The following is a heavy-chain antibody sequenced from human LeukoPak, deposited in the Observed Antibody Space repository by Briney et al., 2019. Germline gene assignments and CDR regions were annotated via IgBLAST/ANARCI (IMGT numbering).Heavy chain of an antibody. Sequence: SGPTLVKPTQTLTLTCTFSGFSLSTSGVGVGWIRQPPGKALEWLALIYWDDDKRYSPSLKSRLTITKDTSKNQVVLTMTNMDPVDTATYYCARMYCSGGSCYSLEDWLFDYWGQGTLVTVSS. CDR1: GFSLSTSGVG. J-gene: IGHJ4*02. D-gene: IGHD2-15*01. CDR3: ARMYCSGGSCYSLEDWLFDY. V-gene: IGHV2-5*02. CDR2: IYWDDDK.